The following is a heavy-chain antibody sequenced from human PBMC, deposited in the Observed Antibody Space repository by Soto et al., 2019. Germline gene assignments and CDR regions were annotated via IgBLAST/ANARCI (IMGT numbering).Heavy chain of an antibody. CDR2: INPSGGST. CDR1: GYTFTSYY. V-gene: IGHV1-46*01. D-gene: IGHD5-12*01. Sequence: QVQLVQSGAEVKKPGASVKVSCKASGYTFTSYYMHWVRQAPGQGLEWMGIINPSGGSTSYAQKFPGRVTMTRDTAASTVYMEMGSLRSEDTAVYYCARGLLSRSGYASPVAFDIWGQGTMVTVSS. J-gene: IGHJ3*02. CDR3: ARGLLSRSGYASPVAFDI.